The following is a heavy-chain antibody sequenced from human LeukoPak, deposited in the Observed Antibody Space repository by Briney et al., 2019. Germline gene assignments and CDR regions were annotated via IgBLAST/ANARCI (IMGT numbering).Heavy chain of an antibody. CDR1: GFTFSSYS. CDR2: ISDSGGGT. CDR3: AVASSWYYFDY. J-gene: IGHJ4*02. Sequence: PGGSLRLSCAASGFTFSSYSMSWVRQAPGKGLEWVSIISDSGGGTYYADSVKGRFTISRDNSKNTLYLQMNSLRAEDTAVYYCAVASSWYYFDYWGQGTLVTVSS. V-gene: IGHV3-23*01. D-gene: IGHD6-13*01.